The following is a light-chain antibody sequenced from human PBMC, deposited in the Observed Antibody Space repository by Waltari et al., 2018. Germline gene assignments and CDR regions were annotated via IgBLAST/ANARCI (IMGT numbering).Light chain of an antibody. CDR1: QSLLHRDGYNY. V-gene: IGKV2-28*01. J-gene: IGKJ1*01. CDR2: LGS. Sequence: DIVMTQSPVSLPVTPGEPASISCRSSQSLLHRDGYNYVDWYLQKPGQSPQLLIYLGSNRASGVPDRFSDSGSGTDFTLKISRVEADDVGVYYCMQALRTWTFGQGTKVEIK. CDR3: MQALRTWT.